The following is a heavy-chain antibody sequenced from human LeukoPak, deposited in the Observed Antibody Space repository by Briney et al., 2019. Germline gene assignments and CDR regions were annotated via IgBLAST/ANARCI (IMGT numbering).Heavy chain of an antibody. V-gene: IGHV4-4*07. J-gene: IGHJ5*02. D-gene: IGHD2-15*01. CDR2: FYTSGST. Sequence: SETLSLTCTVSGGSISSYYWSWIRQPAGKGLEWIGRFYTSGSTNYNPSLKSRVTMSVDTSKNQFSLKLSSVTAADTAVYYCARDPGIGYCSGGSCYSSLNNWFDPWGQGTLVTVSS. CDR1: GGSISSYY. CDR3: ARDPGIGYCSGGSCYSSLNNWFDP.